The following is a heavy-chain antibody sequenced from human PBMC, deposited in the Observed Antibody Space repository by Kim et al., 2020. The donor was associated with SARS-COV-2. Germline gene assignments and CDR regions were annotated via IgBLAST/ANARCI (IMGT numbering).Heavy chain of an antibody. Sequence: SETLSLTCAVYGGSFSGYYWSWIRQPPGKGLEWIGEINHSGSTNYNPSLKSRVTISVDTSKNQFSLKLSSVTAADTAVYYCARGGGSSGWYDYWGQGTLVTVSS. J-gene: IGHJ4*02. CDR2: INHSGST. CDR1: GGSFSGYY. CDR3: ARGGGSSGWYDY. V-gene: IGHV4-34*01. D-gene: IGHD6-19*01.